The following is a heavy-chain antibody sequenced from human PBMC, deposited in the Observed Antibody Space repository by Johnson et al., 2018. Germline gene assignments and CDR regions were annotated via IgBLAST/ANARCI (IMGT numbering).Heavy chain of an antibody. D-gene: IGHD2-15*01. CDR3: AKDDRPTLRPAAYFQH. CDR1: GFTFSTYA. J-gene: IGHJ1*01. V-gene: IGHV3-30*18. CDR2: ISYDESNK. Sequence: QVQLVESGGGVVQPGRSLRLSCAASGFTFSTYAMHWVRQAPGKGLEWVSVISYDESNKDYADSVKGRFTISRDNSKNTLYLEMNSLGVEDTAVYYRAKDDRPTLRPAAYFQHWGQGTLVTVSS.